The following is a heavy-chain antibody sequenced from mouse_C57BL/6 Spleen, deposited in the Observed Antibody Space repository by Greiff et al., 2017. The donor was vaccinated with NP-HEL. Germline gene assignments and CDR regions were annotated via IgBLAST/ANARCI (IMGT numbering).Heavy chain of an antibody. Sequence: EVQLQQSGPELVKPGASVKIPCKASGYTFTDYNMDWVKQSHGKSLEWIGDINPNNGGTIYNLKFKGKATLTVDKSSSTAYMELRSLTSEDTAVYYCAFYDHDEESFAYWGQGTLVTVSA. D-gene: IGHD2-4*01. V-gene: IGHV1-18*01. CDR2: INPNNGGT. J-gene: IGHJ3*01. CDR1: GYTFTDYN. CDR3: AFYDHDEESFAY.